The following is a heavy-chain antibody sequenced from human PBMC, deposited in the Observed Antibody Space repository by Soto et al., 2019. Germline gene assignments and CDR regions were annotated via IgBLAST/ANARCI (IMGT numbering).Heavy chain of an antibody. J-gene: IGHJ6*02. Sequence: KTSETLSLTCAVSGGSISSSNWWSWVRQPPGKGLEWIGEIYHSGSTNYNPSLKSRVTISVDKSKNQFSLKLSSVTAADTAVYYCARDLRSGTIGYYYYYGMDVWGQGTTVTVSS. CDR3: ARDLRSGTIGYYYYYGMDV. D-gene: IGHD3-3*01. CDR2: IYHSGST. V-gene: IGHV4-4*02. CDR1: GGSISSSNW.